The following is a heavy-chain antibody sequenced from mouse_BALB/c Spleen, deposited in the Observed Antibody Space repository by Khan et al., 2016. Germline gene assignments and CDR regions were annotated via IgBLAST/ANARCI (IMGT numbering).Heavy chain of an antibody. CDR1: GYTFSSYW. CDR2: ILPGSGST. D-gene: IGHD2-13*01. CDR3: ARGDY. V-gene: IGHV1-9*01. J-gene: IGHJ3*01. Sequence: QIQLVQSGAELMKPGASVKISCKATGYTFSSYWLEWVKERPGHGLEWIGEILPGSGSTNYHEKFKGKATFTADTSSNTAYMQLSSLTSEDSAVYYCARGDYWGQGTLVTVSA.